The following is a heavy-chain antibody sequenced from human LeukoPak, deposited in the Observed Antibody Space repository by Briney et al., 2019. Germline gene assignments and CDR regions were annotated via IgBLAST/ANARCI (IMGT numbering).Heavy chain of an antibody. V-gene: IGHV3-30*18. CDR3: AKDMFGVPAGS. CDR2: ISYDGSNE. J-gene: IGHJ5*02. Sequence: GGSLRLSCAASGFTFSTYGIHWVRQAPGKGLEWVAVISYDGSNEYYADSVKGRFTISRDNSKNTPYLQMNSLRAEDTAVYYCAKDMFGVPAGSWGQGTLVTVSS. CDR1: GFTFSTYG. D-gene: IGHD3-10*02.